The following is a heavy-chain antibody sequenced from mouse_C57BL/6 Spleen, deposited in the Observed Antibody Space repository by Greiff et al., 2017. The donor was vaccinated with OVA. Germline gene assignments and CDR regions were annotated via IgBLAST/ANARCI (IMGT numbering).Heavy chain of an antibody. CDR3: AREDYGSSYGAY. D-gene: IGHD1-1*01. CDR1: GYTFTDYY. V-gene: IGHV1-19*01. J-gene: IGHJ3*01. CDR2: INPYNGGT. Sequence: VQLKQSGPVLVKPGASVKMSCKASGYTFTDYYMNWVKQSHGKSLEWIGVINPYNGGTSYNQKFKGKATLTVDKSSSTAYMELNSLTSEDSAVYYCAREDYGSSYGAYWGQGTLVTVSA.